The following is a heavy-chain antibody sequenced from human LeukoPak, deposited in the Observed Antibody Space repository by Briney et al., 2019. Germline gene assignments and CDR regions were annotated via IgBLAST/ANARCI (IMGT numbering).Heavy chain of an antibody. CDR2: ISGNGNNI. CDR1: GFTFEDYA. D-gene: IGHD3-3*01. CDR3: AKDLPQYYDFWSGYYGGFDY. J-gene: IGHJ4*02. Sequence: GGSLRLSCAASGFTFEDYAMHWARQGPGKGLEWVSLISGNGNNIYYADSVKGRFTISRDNSKNSLYLQMNSLRTEDTALYYCAKDLPQYYDFWSGYYGGFDYWGQGTLVTVSS. V-gene: IGHV3-43*02.